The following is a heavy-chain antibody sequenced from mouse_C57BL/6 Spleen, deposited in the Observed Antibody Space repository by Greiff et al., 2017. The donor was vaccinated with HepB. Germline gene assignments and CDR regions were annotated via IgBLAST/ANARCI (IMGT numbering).Heavy chain of an antibody. CDR2: IYPRDGST. CDR1: GYTFTDHT. Sequence: VKLQESDAELVKPGASVKISCKVSGYTFTDHTIHWMKQRPEQGLEWIGYIYPRDGSTKYNEKFKGKATLTADKSSSTAYMQLNSLTSEDSAVYFCARYDDSSRWYFDVWGTGTTVTVSS. J-gene: IGHJ1*03. D-gene: IGHD2-3*01. V-gene: IGHV1-78*01. CDR3: ARYDDSSRWYFDV.